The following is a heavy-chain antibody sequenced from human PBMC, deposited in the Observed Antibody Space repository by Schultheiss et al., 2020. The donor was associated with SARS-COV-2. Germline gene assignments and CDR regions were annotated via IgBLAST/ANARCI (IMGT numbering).Heavy chain of an antibody. D-gene: IGHD2-15*01. CDR3: ARDLVVAAIAYYGMDV. Sequence: GGSLRLSCAASGFTFSSYAMSWVRQAPGKGLEWVSAISGSGGSTYYADSVKGRFTISRDNSKNTLYLQMNSLRAEDTAVYYCARDLVVAAIAYYGMDVWGQGTTVTVSS. J-gene: IGHJ6*02. CDR2: ISGSGGST. CDR1: GFTFSSYA. V-gene: IGHV3-23*01.